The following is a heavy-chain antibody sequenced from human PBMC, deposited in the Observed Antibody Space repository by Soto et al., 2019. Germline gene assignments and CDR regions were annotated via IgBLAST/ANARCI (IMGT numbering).Heavy chain of an antibody. V-gene: IGHV3-23*01. D-gene: IGHD1-26*01. J-gene: IGHJ4*02. CDR3: AKGAARYFDY. CDR1: GFSFGTYA. CDR2: ISGGIGST. Sequence: EVQLLESGGGLVQPGGSLRLSCVASGFSFGTYAMTWVRQVPGKGLEWVSTISGGIGSTFYADSVKGRFTNSRDISKKMLFLHMNGLRGEDTGTSYCAKGAARYFDYWGRGTLVTVSS.